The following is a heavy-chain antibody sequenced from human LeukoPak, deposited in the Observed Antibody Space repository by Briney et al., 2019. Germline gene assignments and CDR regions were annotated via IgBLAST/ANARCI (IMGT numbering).Heavy chain of an antibody. CDR3: ARVQRPGGYYYDSSGYYYFDY. J-gene: IGHJ4*02. Sequence: GASVKVSCKASGYTFTSYGISWVRQAPGQGLEWMGWISAYNGKTNYAQKLQGRVTMTTDTSTSTAYMERRSLRSDDTAVYYCARVQRPGGYYYDSSGYYYFDYWGQGTLVTVSS. D-gene: IGHD3-22*01. V-gene: IGHV1-18*01. CDR2: ISAYNGKT. CDR1: GYTFTSYG.